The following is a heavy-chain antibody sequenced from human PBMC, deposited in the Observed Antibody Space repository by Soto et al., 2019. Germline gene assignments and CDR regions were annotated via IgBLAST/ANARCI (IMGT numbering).Heavy chain of an antibody. J-gene: IGHJ5*01. D-gene: IGHD6-19*01. Sequence: GGSLRLSCVASGFTLSSFSMSWVRQTPGKGLEWVSSITTGNDYISYADSVKGRFTISRDNAKNSLFLQMNSLRAEDTALYFCARDSYSSLFDSWGQGTLVTVSS. CDR3: ARDSYSSLFDS. CDR1: GFTLSSFS. CDR2: ITTGNDYI. V-gene: IGHV3-21*01.